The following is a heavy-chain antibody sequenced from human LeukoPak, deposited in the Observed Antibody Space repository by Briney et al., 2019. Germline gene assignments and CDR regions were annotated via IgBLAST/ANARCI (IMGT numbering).Heavy chain of an antibody. CDR3: AKNTQIVVVMGYFDY. CDR1: GYTFTSYY. D-gene: IGHD3-22*01. V-gene: IGHV1-46*01. Sequence: ASVKVSCKASGYTFTSYYMHWVRQAPGQGLEWMGIINPSGGSTSYAQKFQGRVTMTRDMSTSTVYMELSSLRSEDTAVYYCAKNTQIVVVMGYFDYWGQGTLVTVSS. J-gene: IGHJ4*02. CDR2: INPSGGST.